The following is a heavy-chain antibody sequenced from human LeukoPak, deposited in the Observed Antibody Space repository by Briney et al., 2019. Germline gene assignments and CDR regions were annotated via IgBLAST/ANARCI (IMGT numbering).Heavy chain of an antibody. Sequence: PSETLSLTCTVSGGSISRYYWSWMQQPAGKGLEWIGLIYTSGSTNYNPSLKSRVTMSVDTSTNQFSLKLSSVTAAVTAAYYGASVVADFCSGYTPYFDYWGQGTLVTVSS. CDR3: ASVVADFCSGYTPYFDY. J-gene: IGHJ4*02. V-gene: IGHV4-4*07. CDR2: IYTSGST. D-gene: IGHD3-3*01. CDR1: GGSISRYY.